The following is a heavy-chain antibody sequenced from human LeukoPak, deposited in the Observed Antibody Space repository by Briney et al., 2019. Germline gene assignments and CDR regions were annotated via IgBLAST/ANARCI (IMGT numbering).Heavy chain of an antibody. V-gene: IGHV3-23*01. D-gene: IGHD3-10*01. J-gene: IGHJ4*02. CDR1: GFTFSSYA. CDR2: ISGSGGST. Sequence: PGGSLRLSCAASGFTFSSYAMSWVRQAPGKGLEWVSAISGSGGSTYYADSVKGRFTISRDNSKNTLYLQMNSLRAEDTAVYYCAKDRSYYGSGSSSVFDYWGQGTLVTVSS. CDR3: AKDRSYYGSGSSSVFDY.